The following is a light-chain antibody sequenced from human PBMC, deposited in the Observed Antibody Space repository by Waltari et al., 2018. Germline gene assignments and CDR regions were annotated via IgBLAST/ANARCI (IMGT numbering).Light chain of an antibody. CDR1: SSDLGTYNY. Sequence: QSVLTQPASVSGSPGQSITISCPGPSSDLGTYNYFSWYQQHPGRAPKLIIFDVNVRPSWVSNRFSGSKSGNTAFLTISGLQTEDEGHFYCCSYTTTGPVVFGGGTKLTVL. V-gene: IGLV2-14*03. CDR3: CSYTTTGPVV. J-gene: IGLJ2*01. CDR2: DVN.